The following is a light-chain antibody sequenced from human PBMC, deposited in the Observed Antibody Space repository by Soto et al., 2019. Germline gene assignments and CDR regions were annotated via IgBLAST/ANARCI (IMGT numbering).Light chain of an antibody. Sequence: EIVLTQSPGTLSLSPGERATLSCRASQSVSSSFLAWYQQKPGQAPRLLIYGASNRATGIPDRFSGSGSGTDFTLTISRLEPEDFAVYYCQQYDSSPWTFGQGTKVEI. V-gene: IGKV3-20*01. CDR2: GAS. CDR1: QSVSSSF. CDR3: QQYDSSPWT. J-gene: IGKJ1*01.